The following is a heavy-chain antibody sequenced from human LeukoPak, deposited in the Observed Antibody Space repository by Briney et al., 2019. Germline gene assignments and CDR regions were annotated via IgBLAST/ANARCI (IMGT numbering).Heavy chain of an antibody. J-gene: IGHJ5*02. CDR1: GFTFSSYA. CDR3: AKDPQAVAGTNWFDP. CDR2: ISYDGSNK. D-gene: IGHD6-19*01. V-gene: IGHV3-30*04. Sequence: GGSLRLSCAASGFTFSSYAMHWVRQAPGKGLEWVAVISYDGSNKYYADSVKGRFTISRDNSKNTLYLQMNSLRAEDTAVYYCAKDPQAVAGTNWFDPWGQGTLVTVSS.